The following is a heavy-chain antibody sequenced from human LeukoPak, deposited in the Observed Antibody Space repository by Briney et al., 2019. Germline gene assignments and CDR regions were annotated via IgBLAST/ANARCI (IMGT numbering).Heavy chain of an antibody. CDR2: IIPILGIA. CDR3: ARAASRYYDSSGYDAFDI. V-gene: IGHV1-69*04. J-gene: IGHJ3*02. Sequence: ASVKVSCKASGGTFSSYAISWGRQPPEQGLEWMGRIIPILGIANYAQKFQGRVTITADKSTSTAYMELSSLRSEDTAVYYCARAASRYYDSSGYDAFDIWGQGTMVTVSS. CDR1: GGTFSSYA. D-gene: IGHD3-22*01.